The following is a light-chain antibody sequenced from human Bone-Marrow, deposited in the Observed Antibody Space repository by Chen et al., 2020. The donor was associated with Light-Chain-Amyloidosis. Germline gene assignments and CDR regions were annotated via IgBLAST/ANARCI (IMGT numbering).Light chain of an antibody. V-gene: IGLV2-11*01. CDR2: DVN. Sequence: QSALTQPRSVSGSLGRSVTISCTGTSSAVGAYTYVSWYQPHPGKAPKLIIYDVNKRPSGVPDRFSGSQSGSTASLTISRLQADDESDYFCSSDAGTYTWVFGGGTKLTVL. J-gene: IGLJ3*02. CDR3: SSDAGTYTWV. CDR1: SSAVGAYTY.